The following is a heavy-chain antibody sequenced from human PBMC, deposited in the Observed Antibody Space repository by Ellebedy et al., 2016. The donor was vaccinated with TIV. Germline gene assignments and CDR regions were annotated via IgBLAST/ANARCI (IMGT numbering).Heavy chain of an antibody. D-gene: IGHD5-24*01. CDR1: AFTFDDYG. CDR2: ISYDGTTK. Sequence: PGGSLRLSCAASAFTFDDYGMSWVRQVPGRGLEWVAAISYDGTTKLYPDSVKGRFTISRDNSRNTVFLRLNSLRPNDTAVYYCVTRDLRDDYEHFDYWGQGTLVTVSS. V-gene: IGHV3-30*03. CDR3: VTRDLRDDYEHFDY. J-gene: IGHJ4*02.